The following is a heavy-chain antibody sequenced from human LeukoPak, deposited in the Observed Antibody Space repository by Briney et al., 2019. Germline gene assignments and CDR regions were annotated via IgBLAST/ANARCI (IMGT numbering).Heavy chain of an antibody. CDR1: GYTFTSYG. J-gene: IGHJ6*03. V-gene: IGHV1-18*01. CDR3: ARLPQRPPSSSWYMRGFEQTSNYYYYYYMDV. Sequence: ASVKVSCKASGYTFTSYGISWVRQAPGQGLEWMGWISAYNGNTNYAQKLQGRVTMTTDTSTSTAYMELRSLRSDDTAVYYCARLPQRPPSSSWYMRGFEQTSNYYYYYYMDVWGKGTTVTVSS. D-gene: IGHD6-13*01. CDR2: ISAYNGNT.